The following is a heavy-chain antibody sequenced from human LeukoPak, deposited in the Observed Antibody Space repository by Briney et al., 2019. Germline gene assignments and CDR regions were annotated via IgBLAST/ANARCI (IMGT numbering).Heavy chain of an antibody. D-gene: IGHD6-6*01. J-gene: IGHJ5*02. CDR1: GFTFSNSA. CDR3: ARDSYSSSPNWFDP. CDR2: ISGSGGST. V-gene: IGHV3-23*01. Sequence: GGSLRLSCAASGFTFSNSAMIWVRQAPGKGLEWVSAISGSGGSTYYADSVKGRFTISRDNSKNTLYLQMNSLRAEDTAVYYCARDSYSSSPNWFDPWGQGTLVTVSS.